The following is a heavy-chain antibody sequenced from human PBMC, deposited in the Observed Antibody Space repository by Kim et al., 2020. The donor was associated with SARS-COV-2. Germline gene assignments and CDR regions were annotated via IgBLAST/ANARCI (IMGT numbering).Heavy chain of an antibody. CDR3: ARDPRSAGVANAFDI. CDR2: ISSSSSYI. Sequence: GGSLRLSCAAFGVTFSSYAMNWVRQAPGKGLEWVSSISSSSSYIYYADSVKGRFTISRHNAKNSLYPQMNSLRAEDTAVYFCARDPRSAGVANAFDIWG. D-gene: IGHD2-15*01. V-gene: IGHV3-21*01. J-gene: IGHJ3*02. CDR1: GVTFSSYA.